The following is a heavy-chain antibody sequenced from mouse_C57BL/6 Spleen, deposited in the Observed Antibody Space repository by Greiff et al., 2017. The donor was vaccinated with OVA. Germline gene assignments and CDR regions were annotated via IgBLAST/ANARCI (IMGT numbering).Heavy chain of an antibody. V-gene: IGHV1-15*01. D-gene: IGHD1-1*01. Sequence: QVQLKESGAELVRPGASVTLSCKASGYTFTDYEMHWVKQTPVHGLEWIGAIDPETGGTAYNQKFKGKAILTADKSSSTAYMELRSLTSEDSAVYYCTTGGYYGRGYFDYWGQGTTLTVSS. CDR2: IDPETGGT. J-gene: IGHJ2*01. CDR1: GYTFTDYE. CDR3: TTGGYYGRGYFDY.